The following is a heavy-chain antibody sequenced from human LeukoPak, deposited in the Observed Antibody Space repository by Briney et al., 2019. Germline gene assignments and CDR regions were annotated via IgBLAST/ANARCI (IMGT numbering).Heavy chain of an antibody. J-gene: IGHJ6*03. CDR1: GGSFSGYY. CDR3: ARGSSSWTNYYYYYYMDV. Sequence: TSETLSLTCAVYGGSFSGYYWSWIRQPPGKGLEWIGEINHSGSTNYNPSLKSRVTISVDTSKNQFSLKLSSVTAADTAVYYCARGSSSWTNYYYYYYMDVWGKGTTVTVSS. D-gene: IGHD6-13*01. CDR2: INHSGST. V-gene: IGHV4-34*01.